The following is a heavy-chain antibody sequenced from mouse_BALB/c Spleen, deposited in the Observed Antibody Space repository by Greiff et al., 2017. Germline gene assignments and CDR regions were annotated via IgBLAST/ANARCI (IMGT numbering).Heavy chain of an antibody. V-gene: IGHV5-15*02. CDR1: GFTFSDYG. Sequence: EVQGVESGGGLVQPGGSRKLSCAASGFTFSDYGMAWVRQAPGKGPEWVAFISNLAYSIYYADTVTGRFTISRENAKNTLYLEMSSLRSEDTAMYYCARTGSYAMDYWGQGTSVTVSS. D-gene: IGHD4-1*01. CDR2: ISNLAYSI. J-gene: IGHJ4*01. CDR3: ARTGSYAMDY.